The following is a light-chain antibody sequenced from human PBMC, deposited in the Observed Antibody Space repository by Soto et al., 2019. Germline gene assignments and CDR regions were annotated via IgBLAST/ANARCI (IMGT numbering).Light chain of an antibody. CDR2: EVT. CDR1: SSDVGNYNF. J-gene: IGLJ2*01. CDR3: CSYAGRSTLV. Sequence: QSALTQPASVSGSPGQSITISCSGTSSDVGNYNFVSWYQQHPGKAPKLMIYEVTRRPSGISDRVSGSKSGNTASLTISGLQAEDEADYYCCSYAGRSTLVFGGGTKLTVL. V-gene: IGLV2-23*02.